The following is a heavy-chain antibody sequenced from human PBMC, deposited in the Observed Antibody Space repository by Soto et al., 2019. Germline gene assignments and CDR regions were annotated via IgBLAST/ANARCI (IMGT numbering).Heavy chain of an antibody. D-gene: IGHD6-13*01. CDR3: ARVTAAAGIPYYYYYGMDV. J-gene: IGHJ6*02. CDR2: ISAYNGNT. V-gene: IGHV1-18*01. Sequence: GASVKVSCKASGYTFTSYGISWVRQAPGQGLEWMGWISAYNGNTNYAQKLQGRVTMTTDTSTSTAYMELRSLRSDDTAVYYCARVTAAAGIPYYYYYGMDVWGQGTTVTVSS. CDR1: GYTFTSYG.